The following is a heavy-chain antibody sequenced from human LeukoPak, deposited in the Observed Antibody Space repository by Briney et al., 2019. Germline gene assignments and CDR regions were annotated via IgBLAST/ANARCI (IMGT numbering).Heavy chain of an antibody. Sequence: QPGGSLRLSCAASGFTFSSHAMGWVRQAPGKGLEWVSSITGSGGSTYYGDSVKGRFTIARDNSKNTLYLQMNSLRAEDTAVYYCARDPFSYYYGSGSYPRDHFDYWGQGTLVTVSS. CDR1: GFTFSSHA. CDR3: ARDPFSYYYGSGSYPRDHFDY. CDR2: ITGSGGST. V-gene: IGHV3-23*01. D-gene: IGHD3-10*01. J-gene: IGHJ4*02.